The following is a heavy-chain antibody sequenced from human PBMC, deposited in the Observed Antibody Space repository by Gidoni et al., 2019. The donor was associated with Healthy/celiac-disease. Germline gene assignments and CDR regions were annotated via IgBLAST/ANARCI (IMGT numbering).Heavy chain of an antibody. D-gene: IGHD3-10*02. CDR3: TRTPSLFLSTWFDP. CDR2: IRSKAYGGTT. CDR1: GFTFGDYA. V-gene: IGHV3-49*03. J-gene: IGHJ5*02. Sequence: EVQLVESGGGLVQPGRSLKLSCTASGFTFGDYAMSWFRQAPGKGLEWVGFIRSKAYGGTTEYAASVKGRFTISRDDSKSIAYLQMNSLKTEDTAVYYCTRTPSLFLSTWFDPWGQGTLVTVSS.